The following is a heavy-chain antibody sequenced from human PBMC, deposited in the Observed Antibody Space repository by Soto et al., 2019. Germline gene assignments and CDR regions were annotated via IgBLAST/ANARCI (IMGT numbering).Heavy chain of an antibody. J-gene: IGHJ6*02. V-gene: IGHV3-7*03. Sequence: PVGSLRLSCAASGLTSSSYWMSWVRQAPGKGLEWVANIKQDGSEKYYVDSVKGRFTISRDNAKNSLYLQMNSLRAEDTAVYYCAREEPWVIFGVVIYYYYGMDVWGQGTTVTVSS. D-gene: IGHD3-3*01. CDR3: AREEPWVIFGVVIYYYYGMDV. CDR2: IKQDGSEK. CDR1: GLTSSSYW.